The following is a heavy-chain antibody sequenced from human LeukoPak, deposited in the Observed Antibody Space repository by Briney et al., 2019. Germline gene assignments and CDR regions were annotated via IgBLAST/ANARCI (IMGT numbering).Heavy chain of an antibody. J-gene: IGHJ4*02. V-gene: IGHV3-7*03. CDR3: ARGRGLGVVSPYFDY. CDR1: GFTFSSYW. D-gene: IGHD3-3*01. CDR2: IKQDGSEK. Sequence: GGSLRLSCAASGFTFSSYWMSWVRQAPGKGLEWVANIKQDGSEKRYVDSVEGRFSISRDNAKNSLYLQMNSLRAEDTAVYYCARGRGLGVVSPYFDYWGQGTLVTVSS.